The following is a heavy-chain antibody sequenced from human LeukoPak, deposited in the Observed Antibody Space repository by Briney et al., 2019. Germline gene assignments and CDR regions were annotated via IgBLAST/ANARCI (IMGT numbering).Heavy chain of an antibody. Sequence: ASVKVSCKASGYTFTSYAMHWVRQAPGQRLEWMGWINAGNGNTKYSQEFQGRVTITRDTSASTAYMELSSLRSDDTAVYYCARLFMVRGVIITPNYYYYYMDVWGKGTTVTISS. CDR3: ARLFMVRGVIITPNYYYYYMDV. D-gene: IGHD3-10*01. J-gene: IGHJ6*03. V-gene: IGHV1-3*01. CDR2: INAGNGNT. CDR1: GYTFTSYA.